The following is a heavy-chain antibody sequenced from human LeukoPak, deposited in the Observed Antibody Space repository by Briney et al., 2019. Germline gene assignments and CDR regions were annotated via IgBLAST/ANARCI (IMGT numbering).Heavy chain of an antibody. D-gene: IGHD1-26*01. CDR2: ISSDGSST. J-gene: IGHJ3*02. CDR3: ALFRIAGLNDAFDI. Sequence: PGGCLRLSCGAWGFTFRMYWMHWVRGARGKGLVWVSRISSDGSSTTNAESVNDGFTISSDNASNTIYLQMNSLIADDTAVYYCALFRIAGLNDAFDIGGKGTMVTASS. V-gene: IGHV3-74*01. CDR1: GFTFRMYW.